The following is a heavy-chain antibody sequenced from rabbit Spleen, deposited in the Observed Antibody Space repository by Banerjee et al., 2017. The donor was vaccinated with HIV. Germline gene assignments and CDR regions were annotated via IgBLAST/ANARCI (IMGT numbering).Heavy chain of an antibody. V-gene: IGHV1S40*01. CDR1: GFSLSSYN. D-gene: IGHD7-1*01. CDR3: ARDLPGTGEWSFNL. CDR2: ISTGGSA. J-gene: IGHJ4*01. Sequence: QSLEESGGDLVKPGASLTLTCTASGFSLSSYNMGWFRQAPGKGLEYIGAISTGGSAYYASWAKGRFTISKTSSTTVTLQMTSLTAADTGTYFCARDLPGTGEWSFNLWGPGTLVTVS.